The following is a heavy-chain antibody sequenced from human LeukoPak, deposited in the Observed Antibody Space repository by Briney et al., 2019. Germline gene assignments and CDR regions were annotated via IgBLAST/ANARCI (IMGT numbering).Heavy chain of an antibody. CDR2: IYHSGRTY. D-gene: IGHD3-10*01. V-gene: IGHV4-38-2*01. Sequence: SETLSLTCRVSAYSFSSGYYWGWTRQPPGKGLEWIGSIYHSGRTYYYNPSLKSRVTISVDTSKNQFSLKLSSVTAADPAVYYCARQAYYYGSRNSPPPGNWFDPWGQGTLVTVSS. CDR3: ARQAYYYGSRNSPPPGNWFDP. J-gene: IGHJ5*02. CDR1: AYSFSSGYY.